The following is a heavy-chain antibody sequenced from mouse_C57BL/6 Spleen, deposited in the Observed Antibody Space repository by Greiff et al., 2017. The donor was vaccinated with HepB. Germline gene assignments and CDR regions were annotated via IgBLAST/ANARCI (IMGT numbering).Heavy chain of an antibody. Sequence: EVKVVESGGGLVKPGGSLKLSCAASGFTFSSYAMSWVRQTPEKRLEWVATISDGGSYTYYPDNVKGRFTISRDNAKNNLYLQMSHLKSEDTAMYYCARDGGSRGYWYFDVWGTGTTVTVSS. J-gene: IGHJ1*03. CDR1: GFTFSSYA. CDR3: ARDGGSRGYWYFDV. V-gene: IGHV5-4*01. CDR2: ISDGGSYT. D-gene: IGHD1-1*01.